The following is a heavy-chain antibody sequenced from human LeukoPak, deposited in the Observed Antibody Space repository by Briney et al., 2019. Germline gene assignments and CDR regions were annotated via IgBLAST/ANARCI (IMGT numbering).Heavy chain of an antibody. CDR2: LSSSGRTL. Sequence: GGSLRLSCAASGFTFSNYEMNWVRQAPGKGLEWLSYLSSSGRTLSYADSVKGRFTISRDNAKNSLYLQMNSLRAEDTAVYYCARVGVVVNDYWGQGTLVTVSS. V-gene: IGHV3-48*03. D-gene: IGHD3-22*01. J-gene: IGHJ4*02. CDR3: ARVGVVVNDY. CDR1: GFTFSNYE.